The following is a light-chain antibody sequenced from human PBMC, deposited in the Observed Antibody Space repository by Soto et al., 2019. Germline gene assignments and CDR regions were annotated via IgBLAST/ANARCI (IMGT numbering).Light chain of an antibody. CDR1: SSDIGSYTY. CDR3: SSYAGNNIVV. CDR2: EVS. Sequence: QSALTQPPSASGSPGQSVTISCTGTSSDIGSYTYVSWYQQHPGKAPKLMIFEVSERPSGVPDRFSGSKXGNTASLTVSGLQAEDEADYYCSSYAGNNIVVFGGGTQLTVL. J-gene: IGLJ7*01. V-gene: IGLV2-8*01.